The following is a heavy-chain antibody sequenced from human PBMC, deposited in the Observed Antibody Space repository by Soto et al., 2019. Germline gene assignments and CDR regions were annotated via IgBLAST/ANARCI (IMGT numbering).Heavy chain of an antibody. J-gene: IGHJ6*02. V-gene: IGHV1-69*06. Sequence: EASVKVSCKASGGTFSSYAISWVRQAPGQGLEWMGGIIPIFGTANYAQKFQGRVTITADKSTSTAYMELSSLRSEDTAVYYCARGLRITIFGVVIRNGYYYYGMDVWGQGTTVTVSS. CDR3: ARGLRITIFGVVIRNGYYYYGMDV. CDR2: IIPIFGTA. D-gene: IGHD3-3*01. CDR1: GGTFSSYA.